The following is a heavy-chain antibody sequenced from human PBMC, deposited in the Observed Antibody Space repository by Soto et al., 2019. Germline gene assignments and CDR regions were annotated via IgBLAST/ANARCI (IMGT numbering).Heavy chain of an antibody. CDR3: ARVGQWLVLY. J-gene: IGHJ4*02. CDR2: IYHSGST. D-gene: IGHD6-19*01. Sequence: PSETLSLTCAVSGYSISSGYYWGWIRQPPGKGLEWIGSIYHSGSTYYNPSLKSRVTISVDTSKNQFSLKLSSVTAADTAVYYCARVGQWLVLYWGQGTLVTVSS. V-gene: IGHV4-38-2*01. CDR1: GYSISSGYY.